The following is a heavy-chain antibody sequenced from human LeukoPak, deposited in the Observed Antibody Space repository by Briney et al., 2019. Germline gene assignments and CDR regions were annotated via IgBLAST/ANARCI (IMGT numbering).Heavy chain of an antibody. V-gene: IGHV3-30*02. Sequence: PGRSLRLSCAASGFTFSSYGMHWVRQAPGKGLEWVAFIRYDGSNKYYADSVKGRFTISRDNSKNTLYLQMNSLRAEDTAVYYCAKDPSHYYDSRGDDYWGQGTLVTVSS. D-gene: IGHD3-22*01. CDR2: IRYDGSNK. CDR1: GFTFSSYG. J-gene: IGHJ4*02. CDR3: AKDPSHYYDSRGDDY.